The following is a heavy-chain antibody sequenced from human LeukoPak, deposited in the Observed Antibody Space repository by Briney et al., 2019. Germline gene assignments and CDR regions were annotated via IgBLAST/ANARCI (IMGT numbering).Heavy chain of an antibody. V-gene: IGHV1-8*01. CDR1: GYTFTSYD. CDR3: ARVREGLMEYYYYYMDV. CDR2: MNPNSGNT. J-gene: IGHJ6*03. Sequence: GASVKVSCKASGYTFTSYDINWVRQATGQGLEWMGWMNPNSGNTGYAQKLQGRVTMTRNTSISTAYMELSSLRSEDTAVYYCARVREGLMEYYYYYMDVWGKGTTVTISS. D-gene: IGHD3-3*01.